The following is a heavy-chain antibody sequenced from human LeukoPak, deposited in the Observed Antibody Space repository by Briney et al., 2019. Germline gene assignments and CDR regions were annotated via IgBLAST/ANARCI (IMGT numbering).Heavy chain of an antibody. D-gene: IGHD4-17*01. CDR3: ASTPTVTTRHYYYGMDV. CDR1: GGSISSYY. CDR2: IYYSGST. Sequence: PSETLSLTFTVSGGSISSYYWSWIRQPPGKGLEWIGYIYYSGSTNNNPSLKSRVTISVDTSKNQFSLKLSSVTAADTAVYYCASTPTVTTRHYYYGMDVWGKGTTVTVSS. V-gene: IGHV4-59*01. J-gene: IGHJ6*04.